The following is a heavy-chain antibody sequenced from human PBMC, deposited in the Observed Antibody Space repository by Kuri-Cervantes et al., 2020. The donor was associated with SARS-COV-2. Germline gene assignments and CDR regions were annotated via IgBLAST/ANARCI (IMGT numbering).Heavy chain of an antibody. J-gene: IGHJ3*02. CDR2: ISSSGSTI. CDR1: GFTFSDYY. Sequence: GESLKISCAASGFTFSDYYMSWIRQAPGKGLEWVSYISSSGSTIYYADSVKGRFTISRDNAKNSLYLQMNSLRAEDTAVYYCARDSITMVQGVTSDVFDIWGQGTMVTVSS. CDR3: ARDSITMVQGVTSDVFDI. D-gene: IGHD3-10*01. V-gene: IGHV3-11*01.